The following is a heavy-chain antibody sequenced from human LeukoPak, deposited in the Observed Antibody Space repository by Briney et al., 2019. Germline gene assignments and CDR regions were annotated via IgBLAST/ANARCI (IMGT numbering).Heavy chain of an antibody. J-gene: IGHJ1*01. V-gene: IGHV1-18*01. CDR3: ARDFWGIAAAGTQGYFQH. CDR1: GYTFTSYG. Sequence: ASVTVSCKASGYTFTSYGVSWVRQAPGQGLEWMGWISAYNGNTNYAQKLQGRVTMTTDTSTSTAYMELRSLRSDDTAVYYCARDFWGIAAAGTQGYFQHWGQGTLVTVSS. D-gene: IGHD6-13*01. CDR2: ISAYNGNT.